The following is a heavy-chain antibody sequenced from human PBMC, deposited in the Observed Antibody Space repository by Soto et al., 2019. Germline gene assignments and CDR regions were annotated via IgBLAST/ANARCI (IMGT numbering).Heavy chain of an antibody. V-gene: IGHV1-2*04. J-gene: IGHJ6*02. D-gene: IGHD1-26*01. CDR2: INPNSGGT. CDR3: ARRLGKANYGMDV. Sequence: GASVKVSCKASGYTFTGYYMHWVRQAPGQGLEWMGWINPNSGGTNYAQKFQGWVTMTRDTSNTTAYLQWSTLKASDTAVYFCARRLGKANYGMDVWGQGTTVTVSS. CDR1: GYTFTGYY.